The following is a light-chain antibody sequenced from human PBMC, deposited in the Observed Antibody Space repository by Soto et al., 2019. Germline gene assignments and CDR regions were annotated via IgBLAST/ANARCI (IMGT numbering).Light chain of an antibody. CDR3: QQSYSTPYT. Sequence: DIQMTQSPSSLSASVGDRVTITCRASQSTSNNLNWLQQKPGKAPKLLIYAASSLRSGVPSRFSGSGSGTDFTLTISSLQPEDFATYYCQQSYSTPYTFGQGTKLEIK. J-gene: IGKJ2*01. CDR1: QSTSNN. CDR2: AAS. V-gene: IGKV1-39*01.